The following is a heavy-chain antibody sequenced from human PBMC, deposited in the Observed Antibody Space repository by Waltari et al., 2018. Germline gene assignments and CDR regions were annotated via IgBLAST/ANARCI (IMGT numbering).Heavy chain of an antibody. CDR1: GFIFNKND. J-gene: IGHJ4*02. CDR3: ARSSGSYSELY. Sequence: EVQLVESGGGLVQVGESLRLTCAASGFIFNKNDMTWVRQAPGKGMERIAYITWSGATTFYADSVKGRFTISRDDTNESLFLQMRSLTADDTAVYYCARSSGSYSELYWGQGTLVTVSS. D-gene: IGHD1-26*01. CDR2: ITWSGATT. V-gene: IGHV3-48*03.